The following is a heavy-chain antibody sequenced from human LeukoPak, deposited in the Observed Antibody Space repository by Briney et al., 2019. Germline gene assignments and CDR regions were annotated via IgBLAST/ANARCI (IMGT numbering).Heavy chain of an antibody. CDR2: ISGSGGST. D-gene: IGHD3-10*01. Sequence: GGTLRLSCAASGFTFSSYGMSWVRLAPGKGLEWVSAISGSGGSTYYAGSVKGRFTISRDNSKNTLYLQMNSLRAEDTAVYYCAKSQYGSGSYYNYWGQGTLVTVSS. J-gene: IGHJ4*02. CDR3: AKSQYGSGSYYNY. V-gene: IGHV3-23*01. CDR1: GFTFSSYG.